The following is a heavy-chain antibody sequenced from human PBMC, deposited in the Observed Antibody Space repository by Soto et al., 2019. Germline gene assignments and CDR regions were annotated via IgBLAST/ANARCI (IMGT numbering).Heavy chain of an antibody. J-gene: IGHJ6*02. CDR2: IYYSGST. Sequence: SETLSLTCTVSGGSISSGGYYWSWIRQHPGKGLEWIGYIYYSGSTYYNPSLKSRVTISVDTSKNQFSLKLSSVTAADTAVYYCASLNLRNYYYYGMDVWGQGTTVTVS. V-gene: IGHV4-31*03. CDR1: GGSISSGGYY. CDR3: ASLNLRNYYYYGMDV.